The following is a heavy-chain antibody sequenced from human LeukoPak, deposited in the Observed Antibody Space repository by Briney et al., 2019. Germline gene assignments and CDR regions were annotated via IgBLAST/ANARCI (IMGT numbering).Heavy chain of an antibody. J-gene: IGHJ4*02. CDR1: GFTFSSYG. CDR3: ARGRYTSGWYPDYFDS. V-gene: IGHV3-30*19. Sequence: GGSLRLSCAASGFTFSSYGMHWVRQAPGKGLEWVAVIWYDGSNKYYADSVKGRFTISRDNSKNTLYLQMNSLRAEDTAVYYCARGRYTSGWYPDYFDSWGQGTLVTVSS. D-gene: IGHD6-19*01. CDR2: IWYDGSNK.